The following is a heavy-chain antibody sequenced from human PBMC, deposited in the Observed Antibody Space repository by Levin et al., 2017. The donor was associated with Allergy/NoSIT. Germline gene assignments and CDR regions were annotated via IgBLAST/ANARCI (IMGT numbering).Heavy chain of an antibody. Sequence: SQTLSLTCTVSGGSISNGDYYWSWVRQHPGKGLEWIGYIDYSGSTYYNPSLKSRVTISIDTSKNQFSLELNSVTAADKAVYFCARVNNFWYNSEFHDTFDIWGQGTMVTVSS. J-gene: IGHJ3*02. CDR1: GGSISNGDYY. D-gene: IGHD3-3*01. CDR3: ARVNNFWYNSEFHDTFDI. CDR2: IDYSGST. V-gene: IGHV4-31*03.